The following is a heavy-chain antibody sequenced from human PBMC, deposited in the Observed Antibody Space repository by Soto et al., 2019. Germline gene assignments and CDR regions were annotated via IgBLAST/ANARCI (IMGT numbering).Heavy chain of an antibody. Sequence: SETLSLTCTVSGDSIRSDYWTWVRQPPGKGLEWIGYISYSAGTNYNPSLKSRVTLSVDTSGNQFSLKLSSVTAADTAVYYCSRVFGAYWYFDYWGQGTLVTVSS. CDR1: GDSIRSDY. J-gene: IGHJ4*02. V-gene: IGHV4-59*01. CDR2: ISYSAGT. D-gene: IGHD3-16*01. CDR3: SRVFGAYWYFDY.